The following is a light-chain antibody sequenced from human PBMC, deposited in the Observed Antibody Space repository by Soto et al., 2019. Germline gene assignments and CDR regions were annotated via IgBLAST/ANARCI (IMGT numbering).Light chain of an antibody. Sequence: QSALTQPASASGSPRQSVTISCSGTTTDVGGYDLVSWYQQHPGKAPKVIIYEVTKRPSGVPDRFFGSKSGSSASLTASGLQAENEAGYYCCSYTVGDTVVFGGGTKLTVL. CDR2: EVT. CDR3: CSYTVGDTVV. J-gene: IGLJ2*01. V-gene: IGLV2-8*01. CDR1: TTDVGGYDL.